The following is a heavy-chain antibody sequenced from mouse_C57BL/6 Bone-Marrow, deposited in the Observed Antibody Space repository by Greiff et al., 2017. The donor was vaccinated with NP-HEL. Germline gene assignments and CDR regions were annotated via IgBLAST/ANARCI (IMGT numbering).Heavy chain of an antibody. Sequence: QVQLQQPGTELVKPGASVKLSCKASGYTFTSYWMHWLKQRPGQGLEWIGNINPNNGGTNDNEKFKNKATLTVDKSSSTAYMQLSSLTSEDSAVDYCARDSGYAFDYWGQGTTLTVSA. CDR2: INPNNGGT. J-gene: IGHJ2*01. CDR1: GYTFTSYW. CDR3: ARDSGYAFDY. V-gene: IGHV1-53*01. D-gene: IGHD3-2*02.